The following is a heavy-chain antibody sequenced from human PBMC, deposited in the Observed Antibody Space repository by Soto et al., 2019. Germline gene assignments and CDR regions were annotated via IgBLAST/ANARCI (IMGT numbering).Heavy chain of an antibody. V-gene: IGHV3-23*01. CDR1: GFTFSGYA. CDR3: AKVLRYSSSWYVSPVDY. D-gene: IGHD6-13*01. J-gene: IGHJ4*02. Sequence: GGSLRLSCAASGFTFSGYAMSWVRQAPGKGLEWVSTVSGSGGSTYYADSVKGRFTISRDNSKSTLYLEMNSLRAEDTAVYYCAKVLRYSSSWYVSPVDYWGQGALVTVSS. CDR2: VSGSGGST.